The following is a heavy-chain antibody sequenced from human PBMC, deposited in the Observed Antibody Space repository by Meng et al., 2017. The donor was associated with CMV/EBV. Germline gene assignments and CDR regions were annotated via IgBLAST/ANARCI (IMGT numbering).Heavy chain of an antibody. D-gene: IGHD2-2*01. CDR3: ARDIVVVPAARTNYYYYYGMDV. Sequence: GESLKISCAASGFTFSSYWMSWVRQAPGKGLEWVANIKQDGSEKYYVDSVKGRFTIFRDNAKNSLYLQMNSLRAEDTAVYYCARDIVVVPAARTNYYYYYGMDVWGQGTTVTVSS. V-gene: IGHV3-7*01. CDR1: GFTFSSYW. CDR2: IKQDGSEK. J-gene: IGHJ6*02.